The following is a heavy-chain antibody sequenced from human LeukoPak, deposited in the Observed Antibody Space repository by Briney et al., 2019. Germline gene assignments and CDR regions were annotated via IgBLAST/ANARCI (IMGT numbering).Heavy chain of an antibody. V-gene: IGHV4-59*01. CDR2: IYYSGST. Sequence: SETLSLTCTVSGGSISSYYWSWIRQPPGKGLEWIGYIYYSGSTNYNPSLKSRVTISVDTSKNQFSLKLSSVTAADTAVYYCARTFFVVWSMDVWGQGTTVTVSS. CDR1: GGSISSYY. D-gene: IGHD3-16*01. CDR3: ARTFFVVWSMDV. J-gene: IGHJ6*02.